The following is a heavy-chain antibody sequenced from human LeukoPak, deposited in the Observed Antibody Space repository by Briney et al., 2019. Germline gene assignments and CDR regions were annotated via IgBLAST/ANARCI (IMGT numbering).Heavy chain of an antibody. V-gene: IGHV3-7*01. D-gene: IGHD4-23*01. Sequence: DSVKGRFTISRDNAKNSLYLQMNSLRAEDTAVYYCARLTRNGGYSNIDSWGQGTLVTVSS. CDR3: ARLTRNGGYSNIDS. J-gene: IGHJ4*02.